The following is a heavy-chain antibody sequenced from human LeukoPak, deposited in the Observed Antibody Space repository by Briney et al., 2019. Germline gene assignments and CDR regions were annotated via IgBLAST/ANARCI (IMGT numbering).Heavy chain of an antibody. Sequence: VASVKVSCKASGGTFSSYAISWVRQAPGQGLEWMGGIIPIFGTANYAQKFQGRVTITADKSTSTAYMELSSLRSEDTAVYYCARTYYYGSGSDYFDYWGQGTLVTVSS. J-gene: IGHJ4*02. V-gene: IGHV1-69*06. CDR2: IIPIFGTA. CDR1: GGTFSSYA. CDR3: ARTYYYGSGSDYFDY. D-gene: IGHD3-10*01.